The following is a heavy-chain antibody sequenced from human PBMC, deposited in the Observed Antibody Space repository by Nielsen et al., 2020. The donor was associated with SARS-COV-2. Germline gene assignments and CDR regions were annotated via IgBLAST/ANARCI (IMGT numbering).Heavy chain of an antibody. CDR2: ISWNSGSI. CDR3: ATSSEGSGSYYYYGMDV. Sequence: GGSLRLSCAASGFTFSSYWMHWVRQAPGKGLEWVSGISWNSGSIGYADSVKGRFTISRDNAKNSLYLQMNSLRAEDTALYYCATSSEGSGSYYYYGMDVWGQGTTVTVSS. J-gene: IGHJ6*02. D-gene: IGHD3-10*01. CDR1: GFTFSSYW. V-gene: IGHV3-9*01.